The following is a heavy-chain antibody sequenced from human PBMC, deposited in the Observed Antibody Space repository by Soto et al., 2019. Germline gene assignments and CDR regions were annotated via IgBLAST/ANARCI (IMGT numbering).Heavy chain of an antibody. Sequence: GGSLRLSCAASGFTFSSYDMHWVRQATGKGLEWVSAIGTAGDTYYPGSVKGRFTISRENAKNSLYLQMNSLRAEDTAVYYCARESYGSGSLYCYGMDVWGQGTTVTVSS. CDR3: ARESYGSGSLYCYGMDV. D-gene: IGHD3-10*01. CDR1: GFTFSSYD. J-gene: IGHJ6*02. CDR2: IGTAGDT. V-gene: IGHV3-13*01.